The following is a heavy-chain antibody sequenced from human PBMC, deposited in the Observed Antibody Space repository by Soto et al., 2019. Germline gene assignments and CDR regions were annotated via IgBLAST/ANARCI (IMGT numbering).Heavy chain of an antibody. J-gene: IGHJ6*02. CDR3: VGAMGHYSYYGMDV. Sequence: QVQLVQSGAEVKKPGSSVKVSCKASGGTFSSYAISWVRQAPGQGLEWMGGIIPIFGTAHYAQKFQGRVTIAAEGSTRTADMELSSLRSEDTAVYYCVGAMGHYSYYGMDVWGQGTTVTVSS. D-gene: IGHD1-26*01. CDR2: IIPIFGTA. CDR1: GGTFSSYA. V-gene: IGHV1-69*01.